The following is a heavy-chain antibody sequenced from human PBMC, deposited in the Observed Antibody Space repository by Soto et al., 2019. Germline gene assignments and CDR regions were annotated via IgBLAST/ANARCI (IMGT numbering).Heavy chain of an antibody. CDR1: GFTIGDYW. CDR2: IKQDGSEK. D-gene: IGHD3-22*01. Sequence: GGSLRLSCAASGFTIGDYWMSWVRQAPGKGLEWVANIKQDGSEKYYVDSVRGRFTISRDSAKNSLYLQMNSLRGEDTAVYYCARTIVVVVPDNFDHWGQGTLVTVSS. V-gene: IGHV3-7*01. J-gene: IGHJ4*02. CDR3: ARTIVVVVPDNFDH.